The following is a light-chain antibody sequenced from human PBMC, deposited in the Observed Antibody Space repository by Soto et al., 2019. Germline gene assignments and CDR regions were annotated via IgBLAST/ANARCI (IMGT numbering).Light chain of an antibody. J-gene: IGLJ2*01. Sequence: QSALTQPRSVSGSPGQSVAISCTGTSGDVGGYEYVSWYQQHPGKAHKLMVYAVTKRPSGVPDRFSGSKSGNTASLTISGLQAEDEADYYCCSYAGSYSLLFGGGTKLTVL. CDR3: CSYAGSYSLL. V-gene: IGLV2-11*01. CDR1: SGDVGGYEY. CDR2: AVT.